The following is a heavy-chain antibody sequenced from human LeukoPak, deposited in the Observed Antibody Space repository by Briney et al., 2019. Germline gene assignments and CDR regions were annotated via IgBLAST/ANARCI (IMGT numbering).Heavy chain of an antibody. CDR1: GFTFGSFA. J-gene: IGHJ6*03. Sequence: PGGSLRLSCEASGFTFGSFAMSWVRQAPGKGLEWLSGISASGHYIYNADSVKGRFTISRENSKNTLYIEMNSLRAEDTAVYYCARDGSWGDYQFYFYMDVWGKGTTVTVSS. CDR2: ISASGHYI. CDR3: ARDGSWGDYQFYFYMDV. D-gene: IGHD2-2*01. V-gene: IGHV3-23*01.